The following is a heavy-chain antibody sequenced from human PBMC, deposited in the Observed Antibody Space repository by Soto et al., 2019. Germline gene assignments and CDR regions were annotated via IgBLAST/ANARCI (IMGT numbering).Heavy chain of an antibody. J-gene: IGHJ4*02. Sequence: QVQLVESGGGVVQPGTSLRLSCGASGFSFSSYGMHWVRQAPGKGLEWVAFITYDGSDTYYVDSVKGRFTVSRHNSKNTLYLQMNSRTPEDTFIYYCAKDSVFEYSFGQHGCDFWGQGTLVTVSS. CDR2: ITYDGSDT. CDR3: AKDSVFEYSFGQHGCDF. CDR1: GFSFSSYG. D-gene: IGHD4-4*01. V-gene: IGHV3-30*18.